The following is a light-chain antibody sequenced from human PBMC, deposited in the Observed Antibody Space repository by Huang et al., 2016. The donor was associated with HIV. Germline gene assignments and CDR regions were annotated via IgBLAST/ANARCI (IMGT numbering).Light chain of an antibody. CDR2: DAH. CDR3: QQYSTSSYT. V-gene: IGKV3D-20*01. J-gene: IGKJ2*01. Sequence: IVLTQSPATLSLSTGDRATLTCGDSPSVRNNHLAWYQQKPGLAPRLLIYDAHVRATGIPDRFSGSGSGTDFTLTISRLEPEDFAMYYCQQYSTSSYTFGQGTKVDI. CDR1: PSVRNNH.